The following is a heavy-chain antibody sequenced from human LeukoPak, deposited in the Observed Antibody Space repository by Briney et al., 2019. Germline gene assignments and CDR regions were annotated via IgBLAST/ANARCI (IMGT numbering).Heavy chain of an antibody. V-gene: IGHV3-23*01. Sequence: GGSLRLSCAASGFTFSNYGMSWVRQAPGKGLEWVSGIPGSGGSTYYADSVKGRFTISRDNSKNTLYLQMNSLRAEDTAVYYCASTRIAVAGTDAFDIWGQGTMVTVSS. D-gene: IGHD6-19*01. CDR3: ASTRIAVAGTDAFDI. CDR1: GFTFSNYG. J-gene: IGHJ3*02. CDR2: IPGSGGST.